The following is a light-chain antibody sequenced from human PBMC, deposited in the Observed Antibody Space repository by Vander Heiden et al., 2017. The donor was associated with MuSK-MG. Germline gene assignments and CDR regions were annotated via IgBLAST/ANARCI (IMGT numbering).Light chain of an antibody. CDR3: LQYNNWAPST. Sequence: EILSTDSAATASVCPGEKATLSVRVCQSVSSNLAQYQQNPCQAPRLLTYGASTKSMGLTAAFRGRWSGLDFSLTISLLLSDDLAVYSCLQYNNWAPSTFGQGTKLEIK. CDR1: QSVSSN. J-gene: IGKJ2*01. V-gene: IGKV3-15*01. CDR2: GAS.